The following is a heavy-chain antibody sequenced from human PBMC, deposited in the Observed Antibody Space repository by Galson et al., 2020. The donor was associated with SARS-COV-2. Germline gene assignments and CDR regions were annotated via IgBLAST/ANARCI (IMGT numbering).Heavy chain of an antibody. D-gene: IGHD3-10*01. CDR1: GYTFTSYG. CDR3: AREHYYGSGSYYLDV. CDR2: IRAYNGNT. J-gene: IGHJ6*02. V-gene: IGHV1-18*04. Sequence: ASVKVSCKASGYTFTSYGISWVRRAPGQGLEWMGWIRAYNGNTNYAQKLQGRVTMTTDTSTSTAYMELRSLRSDDTAVYYCAREHYYGSGSYYLDVWCLGTTVTVSS.